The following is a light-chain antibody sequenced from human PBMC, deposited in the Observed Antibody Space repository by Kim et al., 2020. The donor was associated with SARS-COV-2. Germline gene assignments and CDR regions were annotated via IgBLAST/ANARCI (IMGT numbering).Light chain of an antibody. J-gene: IGKJ1*01. CDR1: QNINSD. CDR2: AAS. Sequence: AVRMTQSPSSFSGSTGDRVTITCRASQNINSDLAWYQQKPWRAPQLLIYAASTLQHGVPSRFIGSGSGTDFTLTISCLQSEDFATYSCQQYYTYPRTFRQGANVEIK. V-gene: IGKV1-8*01. CDR3: QQYYTYPRT.